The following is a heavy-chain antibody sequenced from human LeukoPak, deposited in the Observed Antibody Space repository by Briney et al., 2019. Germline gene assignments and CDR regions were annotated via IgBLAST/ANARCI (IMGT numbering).Heavy chain of an antibody. Sequence: PGGSLRLSCAASGFTFSSYAMSWVRQAPGKGLEWVSTISGSGGSTYYADSVKGRFTISRDSSKNTLYLQVNTLRAEDTAVYYGANHVYDTNSYTFERNDSFDYWGQGTLVTVSS. V-gene: IGHV3-23*01. CDR2: ISGSGGST. J-gene: IGHJ4*02. D-gene: IGHD3-22*01. CDR1: GFTFSSYA. CDR3: ANHVYDTNSYTFERNDSFDY.